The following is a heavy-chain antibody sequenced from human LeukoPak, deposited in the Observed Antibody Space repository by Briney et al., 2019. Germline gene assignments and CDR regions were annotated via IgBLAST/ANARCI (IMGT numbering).Heavy chain of an antibody. J-gene: IGHJ4*02. D-gene: IGHD6-13*01. CDR1: GFTFSDYY. CDR2: ISSSGSTI. V-gene: IGHV3-11*01. Sequence: GGSLRLSCAASGFTFSDYYMSWIRQAPGKGLEWVSYISSSGSTIYYADSVKGRFTISRDNAKNALYLQMNSLRAEDTAVYYCARDQTWYSSSWDGGDYWGQGTLVTVSS. CDR3: ARDQTWYSSSWDGGDY.